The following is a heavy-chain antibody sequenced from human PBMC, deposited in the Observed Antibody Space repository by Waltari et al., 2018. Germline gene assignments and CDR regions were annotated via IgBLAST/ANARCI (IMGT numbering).Heavy chain of an antibody. CDR2: MNPNSGNT. CDR3: ARGLGCSGGSCYSGNAYYYYGMDV. V-gene: IGHV1-8*02. J-gene: IGHJ6*02. CDR1: TSYD. Sequence: TSYDINWVRQATGQGLEWMGWMNPNSGNTGYAQKFQGRVTMTRNTSISTAYMELSSLRSEDTAVYYCARGLGCSGGSCYSGNAYYYYGMDVWGQGTTVTVSS. D-gene: IGHD2-15*01.